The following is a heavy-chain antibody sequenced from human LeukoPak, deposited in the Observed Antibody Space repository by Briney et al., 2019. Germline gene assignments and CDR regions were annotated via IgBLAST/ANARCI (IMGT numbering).Heavy chain of an antibody. CDR2: INAGNGNT. D-gene: IGHD3-10*01. J-gene: IGHJ5*02. CDR1: GYTFTSYA. Sequence: ASVKVTCKASGYTFTSYAMHWVRLAPGQRLEWVGWINAGNGNTKYSQKFQGRVTITRDTSASTAYMELSSLRSEDTAVYYCARDPITMVWGGQNWFDPWGQGTLVTVSS. V-gene: IGHV1-3*01. CDR3: ARDPITMVWGGQNWFDP.